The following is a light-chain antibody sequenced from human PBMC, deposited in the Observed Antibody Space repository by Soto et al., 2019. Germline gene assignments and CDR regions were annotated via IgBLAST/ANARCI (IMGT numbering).Light chain of an antibody. CDR1: RTIDTF. CDR3: QQSYSSPRT. Sequence: DLQMTQSPSSLSASVGDRVTITCRASRTIDTFLNWYQHKPGKAPKLLIYYASSLQSGVPSRFSGSGSGTDFTLTISSLQPEDFATYYCQQSYSSPRTFGPGTKLESK. V-gene: IGKV1-39*01. J-gene: IGKJ2*02. CDR2: YAS.